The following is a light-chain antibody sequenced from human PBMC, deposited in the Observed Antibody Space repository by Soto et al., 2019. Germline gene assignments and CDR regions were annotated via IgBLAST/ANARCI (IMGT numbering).Light chain of an antibody. CDR3: QQYCCSPKT. CDR1: QSVGSNY. V-gene: IGKV3-20*01. Sequence: EIVLTQSPATLSLSPGERATLSCRASQSVGSNYLAWYQQKPGQAPRLLIYGASSRATGIPDRFSGSGSATDCPLTISRLEPEDFAVYYCQQYCCSPKTFGQGTKVEVK. CDR2: GAS. J-gene: IGKJ1*01.